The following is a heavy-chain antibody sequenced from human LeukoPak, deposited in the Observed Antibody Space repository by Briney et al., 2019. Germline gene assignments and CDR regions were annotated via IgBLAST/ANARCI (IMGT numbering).Heavy chain of an antibody. CDR2: ISGSGGST. V-gene: IGHV3-23*01. D-gene: IGHD6-13*01. Sequence: GGSLRLSCAASGFTFSSYSVNWVRQAPGKGLEWVSAISGSGGSTYYADSAKGRFTISRDNSKNTLYLQMNSLRAEDTAVYYCAKPTAEIAAAGTGDYYYGMDVWGQGTTVTVSS. CDR3: AKPTAEIAAAGTGDYYYGMDV. CDR1: GFTFSSYS. J-gene: IGHJ6*02.